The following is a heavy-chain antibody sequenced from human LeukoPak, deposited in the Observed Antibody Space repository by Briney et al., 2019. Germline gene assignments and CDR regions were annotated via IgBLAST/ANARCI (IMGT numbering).Heavy chain of an antibody. Sequence: PSETLSLTCTVSGGSVSSGSYYWSWIRQPPGKGLEWIGYIYYSGSTNYNPSLKSRVTISVDTSKNQFSLELSSVTAADTAVYYCVRAPMHSSSWHYWFDPWGQGTLVTVSS. D-gene: IGHD6-13*01. J-gene: IGHJ5*02. CDR2: IYYSGST. CDR1: GGSVSSGSYY. CDR3: VRAPMHSSSWHYWFDP. V-gene: IGHV4-61*01.